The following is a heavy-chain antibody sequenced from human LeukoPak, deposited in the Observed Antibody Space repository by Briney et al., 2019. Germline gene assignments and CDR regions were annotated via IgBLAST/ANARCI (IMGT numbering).Heavy chain of an antibody. D-gene: IGHD3-3*01. Sequence: KSSQTLSLTCTVSGGSISSGSFYWTWIRQPAGKGLEWIGRIYTSGSTNYNPSLKSRVTISLDTSKNQFSLKLNSVTAADTAVYYCARGDYDFWSGYGPEKTRNWFDPWGQGTLVTVSS. CDR2: IYTSGST. CDR3: ARGDYDFWSGYGPEKTRNWFDP. CDR1: GGSISSGSFY. V-gene: IGHV4-61*02. J-gene: IGHJ5*02.